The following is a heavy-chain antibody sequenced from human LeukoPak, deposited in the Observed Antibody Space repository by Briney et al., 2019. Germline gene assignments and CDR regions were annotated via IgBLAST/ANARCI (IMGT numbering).Heavy chain of an antibody. Sequence: GGSLRLSCAASGFTFSSHVMSWVRQAPGKGLEWVSSISSSSSYIYYADSVKGRFTISRDNAKNSLYLQMNSLRAEDTAVYYCARDVYSGSYFNWFDPWGQGTLVTVSS. CDR3: ARDVYSGSYFNWFDP. CDR2: ISSSSSYI. D-gene: IGHD1-26*01. V-gene: IGHV3-21*01. CDR1: GFTFSSHV. J-gene: IGHJ5*02.